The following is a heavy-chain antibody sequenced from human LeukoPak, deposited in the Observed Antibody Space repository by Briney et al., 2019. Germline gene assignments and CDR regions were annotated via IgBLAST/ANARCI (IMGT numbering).Heavy chain of an antibody. CDR3: ARDLGGYCSSTSCNAFDY. CDR1: GFTFSSDA. Sequence: GGSLRLSCAASGFTFSSDAMSWVRQAPGKGLEWVSAISGSGGSTYYADSVKGRFTISRDNSKNTLYLQMNSLRAEDTAVYYCARDLGGYCSSTSCNAFDYWGQGTLVTVSS. V-gene: IGHV3-23*01. CDR2: ISGSGGST. D-gene: IGHD2-2*01. J-gene: IGHJ4*02.